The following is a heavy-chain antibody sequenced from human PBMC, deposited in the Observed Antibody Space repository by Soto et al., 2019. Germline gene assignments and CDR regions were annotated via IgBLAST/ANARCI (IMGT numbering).Heavy chain of an antibody. V-gene: IGHV3-23*01. CDR2: ISGTGGST. CDR3: AKDRLGGNFDY. J-gene: IGHJ4*02. Sequence: GGSLRLSCAASGFTFNNYAMNWVRQAPGKGLEWVATISGTGGSTYYADSVKGRFTISRDNSKNTLYFQMNSLRVEDTAVYYCAKDRLGGNFDYWGQGTQVTVSS. CDR1: GFTFNNYA.